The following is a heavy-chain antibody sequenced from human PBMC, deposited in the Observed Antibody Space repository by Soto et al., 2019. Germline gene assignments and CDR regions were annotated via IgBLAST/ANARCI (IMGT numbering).Heavy chain of an antibody. CDR3: ASSLGYCSSTTCHHYYFDY. V-gene: IGHV3-72*01. Sequence: GGSLRLSCAASGFTFSDHYMDWVRQAQGKGLEWVGRTRNKANSYATEYAASVKGRFTISRDDSKNSLYLQMNSLKTEDTAVYYCASSLGYCSSTTCHHYYFDYWGQGTLVTVSS. CDR1: GFTFSDHY. CDR2: TRNKANSYAT. D-gene: IGHD2-2*01. J-gene: IGHJ4*02.